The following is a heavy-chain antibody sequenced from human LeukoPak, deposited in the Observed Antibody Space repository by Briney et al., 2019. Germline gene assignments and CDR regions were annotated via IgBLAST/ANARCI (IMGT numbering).Heavy chain of an antibody. D-gene: IGHD1-26*01. CDR1: EFTFSSYN. Sequence: PGGSLRLSCTASEFTFSSYNMHWVRQAPGKGLEWVSSISFSSRYIYYADSVKGRFTISRDNAKNSLLLQMNSLRADDTAVYYCARDKDVGATLLDYWGQGTLVTVSS. CDR2: ISFSSRYI. J-gene: IGHJ4*02. CDR3: ARDKDVGATLLDY. V-gene: IGHV3-21*01.